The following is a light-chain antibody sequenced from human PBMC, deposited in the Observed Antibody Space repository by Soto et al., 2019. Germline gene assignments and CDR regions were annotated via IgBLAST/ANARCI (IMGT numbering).Light chain of an antibody. V-gene: IGLV7-43*01. CDR3: LLYHGAAQV. Sequence: QAVVTQEPSLTVSPGGTVTLTCASSTGAVTSDYYPNWLQQKPGQAPRSLIHSTYARHFWTPARFSGSLLGGKAALTVSDVQPEDAADYYCLLYHGAAQVFGGGTKVTVL. CDR1: TGAVTSDYY. CDR2: STY. J-gene: IGLJ3*02.